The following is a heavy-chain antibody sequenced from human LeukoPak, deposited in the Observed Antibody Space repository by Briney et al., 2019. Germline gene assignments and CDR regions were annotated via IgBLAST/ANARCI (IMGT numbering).Heavy chain of an antibody. Sequence: SETLSLTCAVYGGSLNDYYWSWIRQPPGKGLEWMGEINHSGRTNYNPSLKSRVTISVDTSKNQFSLELTSVTAADTAVYYCARGGHGDYPDYWGQGTLVTVSS. V-gene: IGHV4-34*01. CDR2: INHSGRT. CDR1: GGSLNDYY. CDR3: ARGGHGDYPDY. J-gene: IGHJ4*02. D-gene: IGHD4-17*01.